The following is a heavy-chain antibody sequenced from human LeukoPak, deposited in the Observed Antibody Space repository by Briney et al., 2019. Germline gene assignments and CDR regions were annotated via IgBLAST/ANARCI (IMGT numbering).Heavy chain of an antibody. CDR3: ARSWYSSGEFDY. D-gene: IGHD6-19*01. Sequence: GGSLRLSCAASGFTFSSYSMNWVRQAPGKGLEWVSSISSSSSYIYYADSVKGRFTISRDNAKNSLYLQMNSLRAEDTAVYYCARSWYSSGEFDYWGQETLVTVSS. CDR1: GFTFSSYS. CDR2: ISSSSSYI. J-gene: IGHJ4*02. V-gene: IGHV3-21*01.